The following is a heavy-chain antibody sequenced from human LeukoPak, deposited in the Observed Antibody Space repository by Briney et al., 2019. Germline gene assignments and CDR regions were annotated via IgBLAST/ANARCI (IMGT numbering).Heavy chain of an antibody. CDR2: IYTSGST. Sequence: SQTLSPTCTVSGGSISSGSYYWSWIRQPAGKGLEWIGRIYTSGSTNYNPSLKSRVTISVDTSKNQFSLKLSSVTAADTAVYYCAAHDYPTDYWGQGTLVTVSS. V-gene: IGHV4-61*02. CDR1: GGSISSGSYY. CDR3: AAHDYPTDY. J-gene: IGHJ4*02. D-gene: IGHD4-11*01.